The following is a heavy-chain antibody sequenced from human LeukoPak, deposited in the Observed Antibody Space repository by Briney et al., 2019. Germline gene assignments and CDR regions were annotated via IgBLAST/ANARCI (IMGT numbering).Heavy chain of an antibody. CDR2: INYNGAIT. CDR1: GFTFIDYG. J-gene: IGHJ4*02. Sequence: GGSLRLSCATSGFTFIDYGLSWVRRAPGKGLEWLCAINYNGAITDYADSVKGRFTISRDNAKNSLYLRMDSLRAEDTALYYCARDRLGPSFSVSHFDLWGQGTLVTVSS. V-gene: IGHV3-20*04. CDR3: ARDRLGPSFSVSHFDL. D-gene: IGHD3-3*02.